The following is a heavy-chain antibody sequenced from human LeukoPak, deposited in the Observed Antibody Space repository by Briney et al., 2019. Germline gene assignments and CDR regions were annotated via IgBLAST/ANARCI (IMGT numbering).Heavy chain of an antibody. CDR3: AREVSGDYQVDY. J-gene: IGHJ4*02. V-gene: IGHV3-7*01. Sequence: PGGSLRLSCAASGFTFSSYWMSWVRQAPGKGPEWVANIKQAGSEKYYVDSVKGRFTIFRDNAKNSLYLQMNSLRAEDTAVYYCAREVSGDYQVDYWGQGTLVTVSS. CDR2: IKQAGSEK. CDR1: GFTFSSYW. D-gene: IGHD4-17*01.